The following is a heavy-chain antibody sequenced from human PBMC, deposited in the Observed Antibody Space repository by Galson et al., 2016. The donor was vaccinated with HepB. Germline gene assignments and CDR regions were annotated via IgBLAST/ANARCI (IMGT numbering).Heavy chain of an antibody. CDR2: ISSRSNSI. V-gene: IGHV3-48*02. J-gene: IGHJ4*02. Sequence: SLRLSCAASGFTFSSYNMNWVRQAPGKGLGWVSYISSRSNSIYYADSVKGRFTISRDNAKNSLSLQMSSLRDEDTAVYYCVRDPLRGESYPDYWGQGTLVTVSS. CDR3: VRDPLRGESYPDY. D-gene: IGHD1-26*01. CDR1: GFTFSSYN.